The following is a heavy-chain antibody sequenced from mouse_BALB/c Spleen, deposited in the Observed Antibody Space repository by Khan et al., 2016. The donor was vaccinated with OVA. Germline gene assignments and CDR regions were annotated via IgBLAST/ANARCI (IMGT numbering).Heavy chain of an antibody. Sequence: QVQLKESGPGLVAPSQTLSITCTASGFSLSNYGVHWVRQPPGKGLEWLGVIWSGGTTNHNSALMSSLTISKDDSKSQAIFTMHSLQTDDTALYYWARPFYNGAWFAYWGQGTLVTVSA. CDR2: IWSGGTT. CDR3: ARPFYNGAWFAY. J-gene: IGHJ3*01. CDR1: GFSLSNYG. V-gene: IGHV2-9*02. D-gene: IGHD1-3*01.